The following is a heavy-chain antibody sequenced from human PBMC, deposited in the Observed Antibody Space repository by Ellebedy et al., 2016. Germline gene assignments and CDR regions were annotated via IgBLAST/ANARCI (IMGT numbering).Heavy chain of an antibody. V-gene: IGHV3-30*18. Sequence: GESLKISCAAFGFILGSHGMHWVRQAPGKGLEWVAVIAYDGSVEYYSDSVKGRFIISRDNSKNTLYLEMNSLRPEDTAVYYCTKEEGSGHSLSSYYVHWGQGTVVTVSS. D-gene: IGHD5/OR15-5a*01. CDR1: GFILGSHG. J-gene: IGHJ4*02. CDR3: TKEEGSGHSLSSYYVH. CDR2: IAYDGSVE.